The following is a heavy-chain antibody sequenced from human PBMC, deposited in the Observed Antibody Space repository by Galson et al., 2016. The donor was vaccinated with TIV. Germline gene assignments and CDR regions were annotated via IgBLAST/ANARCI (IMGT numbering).Heavy chain of an antibody. V-gene: IGHV3-23*01. CDR2: ISGSGSYT. CDR3: AKSRGSGSHGESDAFDM. Sequence: SLRLSCAASGFTFNNYAMTWVRQAPGKGLEWVSAISGSGSYTYYTDSVRGRFTVSRDNAKSTLYLQMNSLGAEDTALYYCAKSRGSGSHGESDAFDMWGQGTMVTVSS. CDR1: GFTFNNYA. D-gene: IGHD3-10*01. J-gene: IGHJ3*02.